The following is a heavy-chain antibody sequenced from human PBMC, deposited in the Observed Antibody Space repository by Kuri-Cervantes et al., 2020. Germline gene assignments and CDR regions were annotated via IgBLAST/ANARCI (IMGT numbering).Heavy chain of an antibody. D-gene: IGHD6-19*01. CDR3: ARGSGSSSGWVSDY. CDR2: IKQDGSEK. CDR1: GFTFSNAW. V-gene: IGHV3-7*02. Sequence: LSLTCAASGFTFSNAWMSWVRQAPGKGLEWVANIKQDGSEKYYVDSVKGRFTISRDNAKNSLYLQMNSLRAEDTAVYYCARGSGSSSGWVSDYWGQGTLVTVSS. J-gene: IGHJ4*02.